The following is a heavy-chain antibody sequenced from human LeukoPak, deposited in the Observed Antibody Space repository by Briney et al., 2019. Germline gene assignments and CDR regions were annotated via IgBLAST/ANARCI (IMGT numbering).Heavy chain of an antibody. Sequence: SETLSLTCTVSGGSISSSTYYWGWIRQPPGKGLAWIGSIYYTGSTYYNPSLKSRVTISVDTSKNQFSLKLSSVTAADTAVYYCARKGSGSFSPLRFFDYWGQGTLVTVSS. D-gene: IGHD1-26*01. CDR3: ARKGSGSFSPLRFFDY. J-gene: IGHJ4*02. CDR1: GGSISSSTYY. V-gene: IGHV4-39*01. CDR2: IYYTGST.